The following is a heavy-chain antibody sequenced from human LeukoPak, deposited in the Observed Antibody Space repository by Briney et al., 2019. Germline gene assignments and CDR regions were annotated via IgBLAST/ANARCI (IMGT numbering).Heavy chain of an antibody. Sequence: PGGSLRLSCAASGFTFSSYAMHWVRQAPGKGLEWVAVIPYDGSNKYYADSVKGRFTISRDNSKNTLYLQMNSLRAEDTAVYYCARLTSTANWGQGTLVTVSS. J-gene: IGHJ4*02. V-gene: IGHV3-30*04. D-gene: IGHD2-21*02. CDR3: ARLTSTAN. CDR1: GFTFSSYA. CDR2: IPYDGSNK.